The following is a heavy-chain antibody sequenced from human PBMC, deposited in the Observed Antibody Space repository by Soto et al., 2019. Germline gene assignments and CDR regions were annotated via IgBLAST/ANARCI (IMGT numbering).Heavy chain of an antibody. CDR2: ISSSSSTI. V-gene: IGHV3-48*02. CDR3: ARKAGRAYYDILTGPYYFDY. CDR1: GFTFSSYS. Sequence: HPGGSLRLSCAASGFTFSSYSMNWVRQAPGKGLEWVSYISSSSSTIYYADSVKGRFTISRDNAKNSLYLQMNSLRDEDTAVYYCARKAGRAYYDILTGPYYFDYWGQGTLVTVSS. D-gene: IGHD3-9*01. J-gene: IGHJ4*02.